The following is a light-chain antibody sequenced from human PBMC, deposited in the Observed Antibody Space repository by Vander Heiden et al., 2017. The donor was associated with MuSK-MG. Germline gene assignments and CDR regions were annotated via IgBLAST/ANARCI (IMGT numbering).Light chain of an antibody. CDR2: STS. CDR1: QGIRND. J-gene: IGKJ1*01. V-gene: IGKV1-6*01. CDR3: LQDYNYPWT. Sequence: AIQMSQSPSSLSASVGERVTVTCRASQGIRNDLTWYQQKPGKAPKLLIYSTSSLHSGVPSRFSGRGSGTDFTLTISRLQPEDFATYYCLQDYNYPWTFGQGTKVEIK.